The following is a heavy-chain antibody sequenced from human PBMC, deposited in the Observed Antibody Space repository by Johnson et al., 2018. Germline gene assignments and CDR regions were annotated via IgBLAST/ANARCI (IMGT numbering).Heavy chain of an antibody. D-gene: IGHD3-3*01. CDR2: ISSSSSTI. J-gene: IGHJ6*02. V-gene: IGHV3-48*01. CDR3: ARDPGPYFDYAGGSPNHYFRMDG. CDR1: GFVFSSYN. Sequence: VQLVQSGGGLVQPGGSLRLSCAASGFVFSSYNMNWVRQAPGKGPEWISYISSSSSTIYYADSVKGRFTISRENGESTLYLQLHSLRGEDTAGYFCARDPGPYFDYAGGSPNHYFRMDGWGQGTTVTVSS.